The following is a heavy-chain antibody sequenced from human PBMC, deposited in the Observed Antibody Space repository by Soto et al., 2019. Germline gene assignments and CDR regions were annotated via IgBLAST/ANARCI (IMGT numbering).Heavy chain of an antibody. Sequence: GGSLRLSCAASGFTFSSYSMNWVRQAPGKGLEWVSYISSSSSTIYYADSVKGRFTISRDNAKNSLYLQMNSLRAEDTAVYYCARESSGDYSDYWGQGTLVTVSS. CDR3: ARESSGDYSDY. V-gene: IGHV3-48*01. D-gene: IGHD6-25*01. CDR1: GFTFSSYS. CDR2: ISSSSSTI. J-gene: IGHJ4*02.